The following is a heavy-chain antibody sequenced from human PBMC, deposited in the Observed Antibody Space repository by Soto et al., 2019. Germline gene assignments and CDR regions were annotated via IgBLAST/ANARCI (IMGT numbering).Heavy chain of an antibody. CDR3: ASGFIAARPLDY. CDR1: GGTFSSYA. CDR2: IIPIFGTA. J-gene: IGHJ4*02. Sequence: GASVKVSCKASGGTFSSYAISWVRQAPGQGLEWMGGIIPIFGTANYAQKFQGRVTITADESTSTAYMELSSLRSEDTAVYYCASGFIAARPLDYWGQGTLVTVSS. D-gene: IGHD6-6*01. V-gene: IGHV1-69*13.